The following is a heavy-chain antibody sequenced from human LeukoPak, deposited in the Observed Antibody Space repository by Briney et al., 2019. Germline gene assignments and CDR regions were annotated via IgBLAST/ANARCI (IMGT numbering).Heavy chain of an antibody. D-gene: IGHD4-17*01. CDR1: GFTFSSYG. CDR2: IRYDGSNK. V-gene: IGHV3-30*02. CDR3: AEDPRTTVPNWFDP. Sequence: GGSLRLSCAASGFTFSSYGVHWVRQAPGKGLEWVAFIRYDGSNKYYADSVRGRFTISRDNSKNTLYLQMNSLRAEDTAVYYCAEDPRTTVPNWFDPWGQGTLVTVSS. J-gene: IGHJ5*02.